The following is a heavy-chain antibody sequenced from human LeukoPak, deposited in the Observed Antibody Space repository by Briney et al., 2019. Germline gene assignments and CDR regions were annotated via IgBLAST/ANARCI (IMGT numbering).Heavy chain of an antibody. J-gene: IGHJ4*02. CDR2: IKYDASST. Sequence: GGSLRLSCADSGFTFSSHWMHWVRQAPGKGLVWVSRIKYDASSTSYADSVKGRFTISRDNAKNTLYLQMNSLRAEDTAVYYCARGATYAYYQDYWGQGTLVAVSS. CDR3: ARGATYAYYQDY. D-gene: IGHD1-26*01. V-gene: IGHV3-74*01. CDR1: GFTFSSHW.